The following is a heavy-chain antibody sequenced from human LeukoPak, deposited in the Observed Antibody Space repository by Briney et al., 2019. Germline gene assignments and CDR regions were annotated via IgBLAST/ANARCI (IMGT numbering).Heavy chain of an antibody. CDR2: IYYSGST. D-gene: IGHD1-1*01. CDR1: GGSISTYY. J-gene: IGHJ4*02. V-gene: IGHV4-59*01. Sequence: PSETLSLTCTVSGGSISTYYWSWIRQPPGKGLEWIGYIYYSGSTNYNPSLKSRITISIDTSRNQFSLSLSSVTAADTAVYYCARGTVQMGMGERYFDNWGQGTLVTVSP. CDR3: ARGTVQMGMGERYFDN.